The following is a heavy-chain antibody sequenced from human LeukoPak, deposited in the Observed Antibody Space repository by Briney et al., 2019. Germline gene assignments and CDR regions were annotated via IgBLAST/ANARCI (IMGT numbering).Heavy chain of an antibody. V-gene: IGHV4-61*02. CDR2: IYSSGST. J-gene: IGHJ5*02. CDR3: ARGVGSSESNWFDP. CDR1: GGSISSGSYY. Sequence: SETLSLTCTVSGGSISSGSYYWSWIPQSAGKGLEWIGRIYSSGSTNYNPSLKSRLSMSVDTSKNQFSLKLTSVTAADTAMYYCARGVGSSESNWFDPWGQGTLATVSS. D-gene: IGHD1-26*01.